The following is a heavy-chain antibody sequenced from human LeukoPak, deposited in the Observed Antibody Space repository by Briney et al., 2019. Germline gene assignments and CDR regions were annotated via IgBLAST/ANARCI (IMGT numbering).Heavy chain of an antibody. Sequence: GASVKVSCKASGYTFTGYYMHWVRQAPGQGLEWMGWISAYNGNTNYAQKLQGRVTMTTDTSTSTAYMELRSLRSDDTAVYYCARWSSSSWYLSSYWGQGTLVTVSS. CDR2: ISAYNGNT. CDR1: GYTFTGYY. D-gene: IGHD6-13*01. CDR3: ARWSSSSWYLSSY. J-gene: IGHJ4*02. V-gene: IGHV1-18*04.